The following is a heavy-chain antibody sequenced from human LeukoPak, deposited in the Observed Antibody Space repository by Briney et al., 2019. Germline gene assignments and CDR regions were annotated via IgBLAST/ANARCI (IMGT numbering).Heavy chain of an antibody. CDR3: ARILDSAWGELGY. CDR1: GFTFIKYS. V-gene: IGHV3-23*01. D-gene: IGHD6-19*01. Sequence: GGSLRLSCAASGFTFIKYSMTWVGQAPGKGLDWVSAITGRGAFTDYADSVKGRFTISRDNSKNTLYLQMNSLRAEDTAVYYCARILDSAWGELGYWGQGTLVTVSS. J-gene: IGHJ4*02. CDR2: ITGRGAFT.